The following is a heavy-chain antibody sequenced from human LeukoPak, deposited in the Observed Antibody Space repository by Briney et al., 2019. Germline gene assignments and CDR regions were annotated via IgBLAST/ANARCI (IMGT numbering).Heavy chain of an antibody. V-gene: IGHV3-23*01. CDR1: GFTFSSYA. CDR3: ATRPRYDILTGYYIDY. J-gene: IGHJ4*02. D-gene: IGHD3-9*01. CDR2: ISGSGGST. Sequence: GGSLRLSCAASGFTFSSYAMSWVRQAPGKGLEWVSAISGSGGSTYYADSVKGRFTISRDNSKNTLYLQMNSLRAEDTAVYYCATRPRYDILTGYYIDYWGQGTLVTVSS.